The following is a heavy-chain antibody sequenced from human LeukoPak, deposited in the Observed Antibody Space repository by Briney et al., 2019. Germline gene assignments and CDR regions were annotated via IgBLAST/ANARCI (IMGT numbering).Heavy chain of an antibody. V-gene: IGHV1-69*13. CDR2: IIPIFGTA. CDR3: ARAPSGYDSSCYCYAYYYYTDV. Sequence: ASVKVSCTASVGTFSSYAISWVRKGPRHGLVWMGGIIPIFGTANYAHKFQGRVTIIPDESTSTDYMELSSPRSEATAAYYCARAPSGYDSSCYCYAYYYYTDVWGKGITVTVSS. CDR1: VGTFSSYA. D-gene: IGHD3-22*01. J-gene: IGHJ6*03.